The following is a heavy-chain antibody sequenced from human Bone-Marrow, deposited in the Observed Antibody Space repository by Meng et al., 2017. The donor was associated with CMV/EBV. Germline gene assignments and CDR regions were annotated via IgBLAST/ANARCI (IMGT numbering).Heavy chain of an antibody. Sequence: SETLSLTCTVSGGSISSYYWSWIRQPPGKGLEWIGYIYYSGSTNYNPSLKSRVTIPVDTSKNQFSLKLSSVTAADTAVYYCARAVVVPATTNYWGQGTLGTVSS. V-gene: IGHV4-59*01. CDR2: IYYSGST. CDR3: ARAVVVPATTNY. CDR1: GGSISSYY. D-gene: IGHD2-2*01. J-gene: IGHJ4*02.